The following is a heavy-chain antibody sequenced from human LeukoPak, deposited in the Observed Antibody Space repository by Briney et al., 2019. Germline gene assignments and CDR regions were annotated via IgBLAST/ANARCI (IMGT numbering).Heavy chain of an antibody. V-gene: IGHV3-7*01. Sequence: GGSLRLSCAASEFIFSTYWMSWVRQAPGKGLEWVANIREDGSESHYVDSVKGRFTISRDNAKNSLYLQMNSLRAEDTAMYFCAKAGLLWFGESWMDVWGQGTTVTVSS. CDR3: AKAGLLWFGESWMDV. CDR1: EFIFSTYW. J-gene: IGHJ6*02. D-gene: IGHD3-10*01. CDR2: IREDGSES.